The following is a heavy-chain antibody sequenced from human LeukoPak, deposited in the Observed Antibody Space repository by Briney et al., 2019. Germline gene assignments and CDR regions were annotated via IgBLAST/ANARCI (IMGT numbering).Heavy chain of an antibody. CDR3: ARDLVVATGLDY. Sequence: GGSLRLSCAASGFTFSSYSMNWVRQAPGKGLEWVSAISGSGGSTNYADSVKGRFTISRDNAKNTLYLQMNRLRAEDTAVYYCARDLVVATGLDYWGQGTLVTVSS. CDR1: GFTFSSYS. D-gene: IGHD5-12*01. V-gene: IGHV3-21*01. J-gene: IGHJ4*02. CDR2: ISGSGGST.